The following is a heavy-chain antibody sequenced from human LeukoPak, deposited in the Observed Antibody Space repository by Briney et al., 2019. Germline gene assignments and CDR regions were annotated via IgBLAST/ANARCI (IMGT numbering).Heavy chain of an antibody. CDR3: ARRAVGNSYYSYMDV. CDR1: GYTFTSYY. CDR2: INPSGGST. Sequence: ASVKVSCKASGYTFTSYYMHWVRQAPGQGLEWMGIINPSGGSTSYAQKFQGRVTMTRDMSTSTDYMELSSLRSEDTAVYYCARRAVGNSYYSYMDVWGKGTTVTVSS. V-gene: IGHV1-46*01. D-gene: IGHD6-19*01. J-gene: IGHJ6*03.